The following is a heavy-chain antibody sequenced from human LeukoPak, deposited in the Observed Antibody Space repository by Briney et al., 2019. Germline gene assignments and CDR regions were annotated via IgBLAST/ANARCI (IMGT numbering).Heavy chain of an antibody. D-gene: IGHD3-22*01. CDR2: IYYSGST. J-gene: IGHJ4*02. Sequence: SETLSLTCTVSGGSISSYYWSWIRQPPGKGLEWIGYIYYSGSTNYNPSLKSRVTISVDTSKNQFSLKLSSVTAADTAVYYCARHSYYYDSSGYYEEGSFDYWGQGTLVTVSS. CDR3: ARHSYYYDSSGYYEEGSFDY. V-gene: IGHV4-59*01. CDR1: GGSISSYY.